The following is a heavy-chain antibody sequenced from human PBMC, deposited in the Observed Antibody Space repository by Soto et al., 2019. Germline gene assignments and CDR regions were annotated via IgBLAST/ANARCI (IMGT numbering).Heavy chain of an antibody. Sequence: ASVKVSCKASGGTFSSYAISWVRQAPGQGLEWMGGIIPIFGTTNYAQKFQGRVTITADKSTSTAYMELSSLRSEDTAVYYCARGSAPLRSNTGFDPWGQGTLVTVSS. V-gene: IGHV1-69*06. CDR2: IIPIFGTT. CDR3: ARGSAPLRSNTGFDP. D-gene: IGHD3-3*01. J-gene: IGHJ5*02. CDR1: GGTFSSYA.